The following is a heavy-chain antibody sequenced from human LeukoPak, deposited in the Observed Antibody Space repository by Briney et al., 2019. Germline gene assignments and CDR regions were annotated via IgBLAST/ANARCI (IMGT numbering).Heavy chain of an antibody. J-gene: IGHJ3*02. CDR2: IIPILGIA. V-gene: IGHV1-69*04. CDR3: ARGYSRAAFDI. D-gene: IGHD2-15*01. CDR1: GGTFSSYA. Sequence: GSSVKDSCKASGGTFSSYAISWVRQAPGQGLEWMGRIIPILGIANYAQKFQGRVTITADKSTSTAYMELSSLRSEDTAVYYCARGYSRAAFDIWGQGTVVAVSS.